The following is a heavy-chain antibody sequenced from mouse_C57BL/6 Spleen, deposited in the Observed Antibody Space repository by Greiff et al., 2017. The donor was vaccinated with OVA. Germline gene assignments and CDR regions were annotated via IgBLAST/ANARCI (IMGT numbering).Heavy chain of an antibody. CDR2: INPSSGYT. J-gene: IGHJ2*01. CDR1: GYTFTSYT. Sequence: VQLQQSGAELARPGASVKMSCKASGYTFTSYTMHWVKQRPGQGLEWIGYINPSSGYTKYNQKFKDKATLTADKSSSTAYMQLSSLTSEDSAVYYCANLVSRDFHDWGQGTTLTVSS. V-gene: IGHV1-4*01. D-gene: IGHD1-1*01. CDR3: ANLVSRDFHD.